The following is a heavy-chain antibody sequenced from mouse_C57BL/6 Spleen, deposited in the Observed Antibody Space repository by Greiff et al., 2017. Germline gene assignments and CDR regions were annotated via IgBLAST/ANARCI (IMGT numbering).Heavy chain of an antibody. V-gene: IGHV1-50*01. CDR2: IDPSDSYT. Sequence: VQLQQPGAELVKPGASVKLSCKASGYTFTSYWMQWVKQRPGQGLGWIGEIDPSDSYTNYNQKFKGKATLTVDTSSSTAYMQLSSLTSEDSAVYYCARDRGGGTSYWGQGTLVTVSA. CDR1: GYTFTSYW. CDR3: ARDRGGGTSY. D-gene: IGHD5-1*01. J-gene: IGHJ3*01.